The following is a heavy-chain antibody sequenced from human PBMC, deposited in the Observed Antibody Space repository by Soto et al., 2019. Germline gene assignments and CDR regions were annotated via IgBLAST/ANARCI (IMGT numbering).Heavy chain of an antibody. J-gene: IGHJ6*02. CDR1: GFTLSNYA. CDR2: ISYVGTNK. CDR3: ARVVATSTDYYYGMDV. Sequence: QVQLVESGGGVVQPGRSLRLSCAASGFTLSNYAMHWVRQAPGKGLEWVAVISYVGTNKYYADSVNGRFTISRDNSKNTLYLQMNSLRAEDTALYHCARVVATSTDYYYGMDVWGQGTTVTVSS. D-gene: IGHD5-12*01. V-gene: IGHV3-30-3*01.